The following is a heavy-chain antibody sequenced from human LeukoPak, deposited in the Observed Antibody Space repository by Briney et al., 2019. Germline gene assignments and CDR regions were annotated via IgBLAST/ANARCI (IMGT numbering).Heavy chain of an antibody. D-gene: IGHD6-13*01. Sequence: GGSLRLSCAASGFTFSTYWMHWVRQAPGKGLEWVSGINWNGGSTGYADSVKGRFTISRDNAKNSLYLQMNSLRAEDTALYYCARANFGSWYFDYWGQGTLVTVSS. J-gene: IGHJ4*02. CDR1: GFTFSTYW. CDR3: ARANFGSWYFDY. CDR2: INWNGGST. V-gene: IGHV3-20*04.